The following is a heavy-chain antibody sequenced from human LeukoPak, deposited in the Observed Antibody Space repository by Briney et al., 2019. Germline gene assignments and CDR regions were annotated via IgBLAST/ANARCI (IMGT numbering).Heavy chain of an antibody. V-gene: IGHV3-53*01. J-gene: IGHJ4*02. Sequence: PARGSLRLSCAASGFTVSNTYMSWVRQAPGKGLEWVSLIYSAGSTCYADSVKGRFTISRDNSKNTLYFQMKSLRVEDTAVYYCANSNSWGPPTHWGQGTLVTVSS. CDR2: IYSAGST. D-gene: IGHD2/OR15-2a*01. CDR1: GFTVSNTY. CDR3: ANSNSWGPPTH.